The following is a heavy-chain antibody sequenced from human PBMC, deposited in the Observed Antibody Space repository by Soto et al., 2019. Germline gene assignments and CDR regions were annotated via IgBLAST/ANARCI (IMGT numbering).Heavy chain of an antibody. V-gene: IGHV4-34*01. J-gene: IGHJ4*02. D-gene: IGHD6-19*01. CDR2: IDHSGNT. CDR3: AAKEGSAWSFDS. CDR1: GGSFSGYY. Sequence: SETLSLTCAVYGGSFSGYYWSWIRQPPGKGLEWIGEIDHSGNTKYNPSLKGRVTILVDRSKNQFSLKLSSVTAADTAVYYCAAKEGSAWSFDSWGQGTLVTVSS.